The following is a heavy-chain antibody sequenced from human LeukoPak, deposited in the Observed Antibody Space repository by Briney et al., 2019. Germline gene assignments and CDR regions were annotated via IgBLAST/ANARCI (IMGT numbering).Heavy chain of an antibody. Sequence: GGSLRLSCAASGFTFSSYAMSWVRQPPGKGLEWVSAISATGPYYADSVKGRFTISRDNSKNTLYLQMNSLRAEDTAVYYCATSFGPVIAAAGTGADWGQGTLVTVSS. D-gene: IGHD6-13*01. V-gene: IGHV3-23*01. CDR3: ATSFGPVIAAAGTGAD. CDR2: ISATGP. CDR1: GFTFSSYA. J-gene: IGHJ4*02.